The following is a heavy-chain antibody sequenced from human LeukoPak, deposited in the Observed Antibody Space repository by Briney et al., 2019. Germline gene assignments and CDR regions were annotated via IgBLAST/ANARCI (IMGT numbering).Heavy chain of an antibody. V-gene: IGHV1-3*01. Sequence: GASVKVSCKASGYTFTSYAMHWVRQAPGQRLEWMGWINAGNGNTKYSQKFQGRVTITRDTSASTAYMELSSLRSEGTAVYYCASSFFVRESSSSWYVDYWGQGTLVTVSS. CDR1: GYTFTSYA. D-gene: IGHD6-13*01. J-gene: IGHJ4*02. CDR3: ASSFFVRESSSSWYVDY. CDR2: INAGNGNT.